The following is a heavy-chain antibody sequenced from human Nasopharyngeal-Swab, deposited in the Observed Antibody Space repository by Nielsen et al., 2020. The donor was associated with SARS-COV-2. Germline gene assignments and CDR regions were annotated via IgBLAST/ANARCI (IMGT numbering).Heavy chain of an antibody. V-gene: IGHV3-23*01. CDR1: GFSITTYG. CDR3: TRGLTGHIVQWNPSPY. D-gene: IGHD1-14*01. Sequence: GESLKISCAVSGFSITTYGMTWVRQAPGKGLEWISGISELGTGIYYADSVWGRFTISRVTSKNTVYLQMNTLRADDTALYFCTRGLTGHIVQWNPSPYWGQGTLVTVSS. CDR2: ISELGTGI. J-gene: IGHJ4*02.